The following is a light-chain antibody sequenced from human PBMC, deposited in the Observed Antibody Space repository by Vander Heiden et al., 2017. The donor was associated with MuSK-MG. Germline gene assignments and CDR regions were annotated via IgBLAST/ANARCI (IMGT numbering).Light chain of an antibody. Sequence: EIVMTQSPATLSVSPGERATLSCRASQSVSSNLAWYQQKPGQAPRLLIYGASTRATGIPATSSGSGSGSEFILTISILQSEAFAVSYCQQDNNWPRTFGGGTKVEIK. V-gene: IGKV3-15*01. J-gene: IGKJ4*01. CDR1: QSVSSN. CDR3: QQDNNWPRT. CDR2: GAS.